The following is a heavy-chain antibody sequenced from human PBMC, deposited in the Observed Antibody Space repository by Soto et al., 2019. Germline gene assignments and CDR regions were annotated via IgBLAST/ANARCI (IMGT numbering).Heavy chain of an antibody. CDR1: GFTCSDYY. D-gene: IGHD6-6*01. CDR3: AGQYSSSSVEF. J-gene: IGHJ4*02. Sequence: LRLSCAASGFTCSDYYMNWIRQAPGKGLEWVSYISSGAITIYYADSVKGRFTISRDNAKNSLYLQMNSLRAEDTAVYYCAGQYSSSSVEFWGQGTLVTVSS. V-gene: IGHV3-11*01. CDR2: ISSGAITI.